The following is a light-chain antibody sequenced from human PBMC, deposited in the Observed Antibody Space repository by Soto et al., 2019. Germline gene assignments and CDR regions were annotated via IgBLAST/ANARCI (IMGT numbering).Light chain of an antibody. CDR2: KAS. J-gene: IGKJ4*01. CDR3: QQYKDYPLT. Sequence: DFQMTQSPSTLSASIGDGVTISCRASQSIDSSLAWYQQKPGKAPKVVITKASILEGGVPSRFSGSVSGTEFTLTIDNLQPEDIGTYYCQQYKDYPLTFGGGTKVEIK. V-gene: IGKV1-5*03. CDR1: QSIDSS.